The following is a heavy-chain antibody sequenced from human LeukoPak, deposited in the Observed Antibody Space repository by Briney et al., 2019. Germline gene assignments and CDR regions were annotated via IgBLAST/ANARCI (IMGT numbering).Heavy chain of an antibody. CDR2: ISGSSSYI. CDR1: GFTFSHYS. D-gene: IGHD3-3*01. J-gene: IGHJ3*02. CDR3: ARALFTTNAFDI. V-gene: IGHV3-21*01. Sequence: GGSLRLSCAASGFTFSHYSMNWVRQAPGKGLEWVSSISGSSSYIYYADSVKGRFTISRDNARNSLYLQMNSLRAEDTAVYYCARALFTTNAFDIWGQGTMVTVSS.